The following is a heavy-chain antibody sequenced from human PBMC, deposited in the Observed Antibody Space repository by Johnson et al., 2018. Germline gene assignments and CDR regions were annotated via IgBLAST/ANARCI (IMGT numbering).Heavy chain of an antibody. Sequence: QVQLVESGGGVVQPGRSLRLSCAASGFTFSSSAMHWVRQAPGKGLEWVAVTSFDGGNKYYADSVKGRFTISRDNSKNTLYLQMNSLRAEDTAVYYCARAAGYFDWPYVAYWGQGTLVTVSS. CDR3: ARAAGYFDWPYVAY. CDR2: TSFDGGNK. J-gene: IGHJ4*02. D-gene: IGHD3-9*01. V-gene: IGHV3-30-3*01. CDR1: GFTFSSSA.